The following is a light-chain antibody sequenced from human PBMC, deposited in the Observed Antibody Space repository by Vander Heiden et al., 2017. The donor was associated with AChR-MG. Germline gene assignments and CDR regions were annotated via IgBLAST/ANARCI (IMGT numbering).Light chain of an antibody. CDR3: ATWDDALRGWV. CDR2: DNF. Sequence: SVLTQTPSASGTPGQTVPISCSASTGNEAVSWYQQLPESAPKLLIYDNFRRPAWVPDRFSGSKSGASTSLTISGLQSEDEGDYFCATWDDALRGWVFGGGTKLTGL. CDR1: TGNEA. J-gene: IGLJ2*01. V-gene: IGLV1-44*01.